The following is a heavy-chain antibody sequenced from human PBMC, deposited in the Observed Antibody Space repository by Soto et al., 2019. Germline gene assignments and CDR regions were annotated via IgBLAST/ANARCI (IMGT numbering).Heavy chain of an antibody. CDR2: IYYSGST. J-gene: IGHJ4*02. CDR1: GGSVSSGSYY. V-gene: IGHV4-61*01. D-gene: IGHD2-21*02. Sequence: SETLSLTCTVSGGSVSSGSYYWSWIRQPPGKGLEWIGNIYYSGSTNYNPSLKGRVTISADTSKNRFSLRLSSVTAADTDVYYCARYTQVYGGGDCYSWAFDYWGRGTLVIVSS. CDR3: ARYTQVYGGGDCYSWAFDY.